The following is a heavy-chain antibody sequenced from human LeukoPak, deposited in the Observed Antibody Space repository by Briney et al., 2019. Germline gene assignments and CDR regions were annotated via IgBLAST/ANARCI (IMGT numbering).Heavy chain of an antibody. CDR1: GGSISSSSYY. D-gene: IGHD2-8*01. V-gene: IGHV4-39*01. J-gene: IGHJ6*02. CDR3: ARHSGVRTALYYYGMDV. CDR2: IYYSGST. Sequence: SETLSLTCTVSGGSISSSSYYWGWIRQPPGKGLEWIGSIYYSGSTYYNPFLKSRVTISVDTSKNQFSLKLSSVTAADTAVYYCARHSGVRTALYYYGMDVWGQGTTVTVSS.